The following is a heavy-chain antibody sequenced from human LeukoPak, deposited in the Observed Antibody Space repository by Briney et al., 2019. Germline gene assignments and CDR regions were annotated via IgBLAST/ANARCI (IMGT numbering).Heavy chain of an antibody. CDR1: GYTFTHQW. CDR3: ARHSDVIGAI. D-gene: IGHD3-10*01. V-gene: IGHV5-51*01. Sequence: VESLDTYRKASGYTFTHQWIGWVRQKSGSGLEWMGIIYPRDSDTRYSPSSQGHVTISADTSINTAYLEWSRLEASDTAIYYCARHSDVIGAIWGQGTMVTVSS. J-gene: IGHJ4*02. CDR2: IYPRDSDT.